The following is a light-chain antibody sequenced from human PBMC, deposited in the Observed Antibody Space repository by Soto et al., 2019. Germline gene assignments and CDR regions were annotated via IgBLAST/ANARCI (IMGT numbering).Light chain of an antibody. Sequence: DIQMTQSPSSLSASVGDRVTITCRASQSISSYLNGYQQKPGKAPKLLIYAASSLQSGVPSRFSGSGSGTDFTLAISSLQTEAFATYYCQQSYSTPLTFGGGTKVEIK. CDR2: AAS. CDR3: QQSYSTPLT. CDR1: QSISSY. J-gene: IGKJ4*01. V-gene: IGKV1-39*01.